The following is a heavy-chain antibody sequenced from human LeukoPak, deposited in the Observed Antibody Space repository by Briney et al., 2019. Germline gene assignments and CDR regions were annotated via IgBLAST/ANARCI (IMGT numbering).Heavy chain of an antibody. J-gene: IGHJ4*02. D-gene: IGHD4-23*01. Sequence: GESLKISCKGSGYSFIYYWIGWVRQMPGKGLEWMGIIYPGDSDTRYSPSFQGQVTISADKSLSTAYLQWNSLKASDTAMYYCVRQDGNSAYYFDYWGQGTLVTVSS. CDR3: VRQDGNSAYYFDY. CDR2: IYPGDSDT. CDR1: GYSFIYYW. V-gene: IGHV5-51*01.